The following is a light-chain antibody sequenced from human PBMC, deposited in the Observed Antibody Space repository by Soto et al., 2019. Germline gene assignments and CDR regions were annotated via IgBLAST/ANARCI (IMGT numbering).Light chain of an antibody. CDR1: SSTVGGYNY. CDR2: DVS. V-gene: IGLV2-14*01. CDR3: SSYTSSSTLV. J-gene: IGLJ2*01. Sequence: QSALPQPPSGSGSPGQSIPTSCTGTSSTVGGYNYVSWYQQHPGKAPKLMIYDVSNRPSGVSNRFSGSKSGNTASLTISGLQAEDEADYYCSSYTSSSTLVFGGGTKVTVL.